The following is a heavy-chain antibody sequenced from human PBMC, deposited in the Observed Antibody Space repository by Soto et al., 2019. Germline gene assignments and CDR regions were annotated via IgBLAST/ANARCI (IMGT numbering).Heavy chain of an antibody. D-gene: IGHD3-3*02. J-gene: IGHJ4*02. CDR3: ANAMWGGGSDIFGVDISFDH. Sequence: GGSLRLSCEVSGFTFANYAMNWVRRAPGKGPEWVSSISNIGGQTYHADSVKGRFTISRDMSKKTVHLRMNNLRADDTGVYFCANAMWGGGSDIFGVDISFDHWGTGTPVTVSS. CDR2: ISNIGGQT. V-gene: IGHV3-23*01. CDR1: GFTFANYA.